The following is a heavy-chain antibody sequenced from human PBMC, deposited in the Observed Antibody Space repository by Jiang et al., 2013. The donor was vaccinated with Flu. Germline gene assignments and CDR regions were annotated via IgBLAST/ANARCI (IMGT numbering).Heavy chain of an antibody. CDR1: VSSNSAA. CDR3: ARVALSTYYYDSSGPGDAFDI. D-gene: IGHD3-22*01. V-gene: IGHV6-1*01. Sequence: VSSNSAAWNWIRQSPSRGLEWLGRTYYRSKWYNDYAVSVKSRITINPDTSKNQFSLQLNSVTPEDTAVYYCARVALSTYYYDSSGPGDAFDIWGQGTMVTVSS. J-gene: IGHJ3*02. CDR2: TYYRSKWYN.